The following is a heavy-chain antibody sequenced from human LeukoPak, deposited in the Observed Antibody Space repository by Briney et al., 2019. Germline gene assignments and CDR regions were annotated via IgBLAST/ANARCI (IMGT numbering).Heavy chain of an antibody. D-gene: IGHD3-9*01. Sequence: GGSRRLSCAASGFTFSSYGMHWVRQAPGKGLGGLAVKGYDGSNKNYADSVKGRFTISGDNSKNTLYLQMNSLRAEDTAVYYCARDSPYYDILTGYYLGYYYYGMDVWGQGTTVTVSS. CDR1: GFTFSSYG. V-gene: IGHV3-33*01. CDR3: ARDSPYYDILTGYYLGYYYYGMDV. CDR2: KGYDGSNK. J-gene: IGHJ6*02.